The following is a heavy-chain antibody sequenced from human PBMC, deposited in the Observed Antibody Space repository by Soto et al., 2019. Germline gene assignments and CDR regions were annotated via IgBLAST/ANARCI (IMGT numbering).Heavy chain of an antibody. V-gene: IGHV3-43*01. Sequence: LTCAASGFTFDDYTMHWVRQAPGKGLEWVSLITWDGAGTYYADSVKGRFTISRDNSKNFLYLQMNSVITEDTALYYCAKGTEYDSSGYWTHWGQGTLVTVSS. CDR2: ITWDGAGT. D-gene: IGHD3-22*01. CDR3: AKGTEYDSSGYWTH. CDR1: GFTFDDYT. J-gene: IGHJ4*02.